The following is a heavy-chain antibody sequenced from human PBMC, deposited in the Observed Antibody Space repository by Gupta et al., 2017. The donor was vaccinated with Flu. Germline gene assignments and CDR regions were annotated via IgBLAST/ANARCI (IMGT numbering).Heavy chain of an antibody. CDR2: ISSSGSTI. J-gene: IGHJ6*02. CDR3: ARDLTNFGDYDTYYYYGMDV. Sequence: EVQLVEPGGGLVQPGGSLRLSCAASGFTFSSYEMNWVRQAPGKGLEWVSYISSSGSTIYYADSVKGRFTISRDNAKNSLYLQMNSLRAEDTAVYYCARDLTNFGDYDTYYYYGMDVWGQGTTVTVSS. D-gene: IGHD4-17*01. CDR1: GFTFSSYE. V-gene: IGHV3-48*03.